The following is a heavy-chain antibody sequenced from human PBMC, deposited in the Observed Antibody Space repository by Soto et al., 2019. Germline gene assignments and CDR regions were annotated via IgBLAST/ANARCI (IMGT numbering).Heavy chain of an antibody. D-gene: IGHD1-26*01. J-gene: IGHJ4*02. V-gene: IGHV3-23*01. CDR2: MSASGGTS. CDR1: GFSFSSYA. CDR3: AKGSIHYSASSDY. Sequence: EVELLESGGGLIHPGESLRLSCAASGFSFSSYAMIWVRQAPGKGLEWVSVMSASGGTSYFADSVKGRFSMSRDNSKNMFYLEMNSLRAEDTAIYFCAKGSIHYSASSDYWGQGTLVSVSS.